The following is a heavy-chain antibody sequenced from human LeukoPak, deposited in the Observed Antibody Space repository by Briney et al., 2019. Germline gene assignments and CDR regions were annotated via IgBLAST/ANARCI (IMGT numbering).Heavy chain of an antibody. V-gene: IGHV4-61*02. CDR2: IYTSGST. CDR1: GGSISSSSHY. CDR3: ARRVAVAGWYFDL. D-gene: IGHD6-19*01. J-gene: IGHJ2*01. Sequence: SETLSLTCSVSGGSISSSSHYWNWIRQPAGKGLEWIGRIYTSGSTYYNPSLKSRVTISVDTSKNQFSLKLSSVTAADTAVYYCARRVAVAGWYFDLWGRGTLVTVSS.